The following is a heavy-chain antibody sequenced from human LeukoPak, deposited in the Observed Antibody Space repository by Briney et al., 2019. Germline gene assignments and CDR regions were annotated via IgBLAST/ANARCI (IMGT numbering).Heavy chain of an antibody. CDR3: AKDSSSSSWPMYYFDY. CDR1: GFTFSSYA. D-gene: IGHD6-13*01. Sequence: GGSLRLSCAASGFTFSSYAMSWVRQAPGKGLEWVSAISGSGGSTYYADSVKGRFTISRDNSKNTLYLQINSLRAEDTAVYYCAKDSSSSSWPMYYFDYWGQGTLVTVSS. CDR2: ISGSGGST. V-gene: IGHV3-23*01. J-gene: IGHJ4*02.